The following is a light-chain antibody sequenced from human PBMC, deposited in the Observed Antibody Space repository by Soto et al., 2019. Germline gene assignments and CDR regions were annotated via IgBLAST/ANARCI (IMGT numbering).Light chain of an antibody. Sequence: EIVMTQSPATLSVSPGEGATLSCRASQSVSSKLAWYQQKPGQAPRPLIYGASSRATGIPDRFSGSGSGTDFTLTISRLEPEDYAVYYCQQYGHSLWTFGQGTKVDIK. V-gene: IGKV3-20*01. CDR2: GAS. CDR3: QQYGHSLWT. J-gene: IGKJ1*01. CDR1: QSVSSK.